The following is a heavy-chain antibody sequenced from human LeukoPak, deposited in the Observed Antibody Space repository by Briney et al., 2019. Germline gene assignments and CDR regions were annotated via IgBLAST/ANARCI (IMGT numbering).Heavy chain of an antibody. V-gene: IGHV3-11*03. CDR2: INTSGTYT. D-gene: IGHD3-10*01. J-gene: IGHJ4*02. CDR1: GHTFSDHY. CDR3: ARARTHYYGSGSYQLFDY. Sequence: GGSLTLSCAPSGHTFSDHYMSWIRQPPRKGLEWLADINTSGTYTNYADAVKGRFSVSRDNAKKLLYLQMNSLRLEDTAVYYCARARTHYYGSGSYQLFDYWGRGSLVTVSS.